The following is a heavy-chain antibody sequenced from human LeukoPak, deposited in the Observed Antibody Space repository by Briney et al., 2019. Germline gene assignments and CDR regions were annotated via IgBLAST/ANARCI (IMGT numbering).Heavy chain of an antibody. Sequence: ASVKVSCKASGYTFTGYYMHWVRQAPGQGLEWMGWINPNSVGTNYAQKFQGWVTMTRDTSISTAYMELSRLRSDDTAVYYCASSSGSYYNPLDYWGQGTLVTVSS. CDR1: GYTFTGYY. V-gene: IGHV1-2*04. J-gene: IGHJ4*02. CDR3: ASSSGSYYNPLDY. CDR2: INPNSVGT. D-gene: IGHD3-10*01.